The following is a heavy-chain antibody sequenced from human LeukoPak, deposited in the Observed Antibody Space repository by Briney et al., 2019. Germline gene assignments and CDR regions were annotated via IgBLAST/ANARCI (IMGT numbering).Heavy chain of an antibody. J-gene: IGHJ5*02. V-gene: IGHV1-3*01. CDR3: ARDLPCSSTSCYENWFDP. CDR2: INAGNGNT. Sequence: ASVKVSCKASGYTFTSYAMHWVRQAPGQRLEWMGWINAGNGNTKYSQKFQGRVTITRDTSASTAYMELSSLRSEDTAVYYCARDLPCSSTSCYENWFDPWGQGTLVTVSS. D-gene: IGHD2-2*01. CDR1: GYTFTSYA.